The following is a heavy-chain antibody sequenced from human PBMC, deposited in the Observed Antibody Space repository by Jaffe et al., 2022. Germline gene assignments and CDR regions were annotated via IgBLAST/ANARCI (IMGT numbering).Heavy chain of an antibody. D-gene: IGHD2-15*01. CDR1: GGSISSSNW. V-gene: IGHV4-4*02. CDR2: IYHSGST. Sequence: QVQLQESGPGLVKPSGTLSLTCAVSGGSISSSNWWSWVRQPPGKGLEWIGEIYHSGSTNYNPSLKSRVTISVDKSKNQFSLKLSSVTAADTAVYYCARDGFCSGGSCYVGVSGAFDIWGQGTMVTVSS. J-gene: IGHJ3*02. CDR3: ARDGFCSGGSCYVGVSGAFDI.